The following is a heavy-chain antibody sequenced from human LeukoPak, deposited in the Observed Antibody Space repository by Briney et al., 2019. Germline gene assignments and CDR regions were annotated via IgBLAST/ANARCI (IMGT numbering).Heavy chain of an antibody. CDR1: GFTFSSYS. CDR3: ARDTPYYYGMDV. Sequence: PGGSMRLSCAAYGFTFSSYSMNWVRQAPGKGLEWVSSISSSSSYIYYADSVKGRFTISRDNAKNSLYLQMNSLRAEDTAVYYCARDTPYYYGMDVWGKGTTVTVSS. J-gene: IGHJ6*04. CDR2: ISSSSSYI. V-gene: IGHV3-21*01.